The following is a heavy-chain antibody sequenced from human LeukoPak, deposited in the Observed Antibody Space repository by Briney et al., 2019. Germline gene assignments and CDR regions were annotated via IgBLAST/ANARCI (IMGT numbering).Heavy chain of an antibody. CDR2: IIPIFGTA. V-gene: IGHV1-69*01. D-gene: IGHD4-11*01. Sequence: SVKVSCKASGGTFSSYAISWVRQAPGQGLEWMGGIIPIFGTANYAQKFQGRVTITADECTSTAYMELSSLRSEDTAVYYCARDGLSATVSSYNWFDPWGQGTLVTVSS. J-gene: IGHJ5*02. CDR1: GGTFSSYA. CDR3: ARDGLSATVSSYNWFDP.